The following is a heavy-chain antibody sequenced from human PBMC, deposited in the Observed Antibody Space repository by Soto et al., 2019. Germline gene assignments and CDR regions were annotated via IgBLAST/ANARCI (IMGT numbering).Heavy chain of an antibody. J-gene: IGHJ4*02. CDR3: ARHGVGSGYLYYFDY. D-gene: IGHD3-22*01. Sequence: GESLKISCKGSGYSFTSYWISWVRQMPGKGLERMGRIDPSDSYTNYSPSFQGHVTISADKSISTAYLQWSSLKASDTAMYYCARHGVGSGYLYYFDYWGQGTLVTVSS. CDR1: GYSFTSYW. CDR2: IDPSDSYT. V-gene: IGHV5-10-1*01.